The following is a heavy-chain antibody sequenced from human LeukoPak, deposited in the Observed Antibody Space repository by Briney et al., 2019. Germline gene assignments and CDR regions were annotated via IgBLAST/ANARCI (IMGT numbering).Heavy chain of an antibody. V-gene: IGHV3-74*01. CDR3: ASAYTYVRLGDH. D-gene: IGHD3-16*01. CDR1: GLSFSNYW. J-gene: IGHJ4*02. Sequence: GGSLRLSCAVSGLSFSNYWMHRVRQAPGKGLVWVARTNLHGTAVDYADSVKGRFTISRDDAKNTLFLQMNSLRAEDTAVYYCASAYTYVRLGDHWGQGTLVTVSS. CDR2: TNLHGTAV.